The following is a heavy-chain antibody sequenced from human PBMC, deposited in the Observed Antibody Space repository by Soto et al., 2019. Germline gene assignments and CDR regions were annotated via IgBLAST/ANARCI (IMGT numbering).Heavy chain of an antibody. Sequence: GASVKVSCKASGGTFGSYAISWVRQAPGQGLEWMGGIIPIFGTANYAQKFQGRVTITADESTSTAYMELSSLRSEDTAVYYCAGELAVAASGYYGMDVWGQGTTVTVSS. V-gene: IGHV1-69*13. D-gene: IGHD6-19*01. J-gene: IGHJ6*02. CDR2: IIPIFGTA. CDR3: AGELAVAASGYYGMDV. CDR1: GGTFGSYA.